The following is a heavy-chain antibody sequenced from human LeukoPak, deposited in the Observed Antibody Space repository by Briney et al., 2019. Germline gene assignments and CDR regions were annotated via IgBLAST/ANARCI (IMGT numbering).Heavy chain of an antibody. CDR1: GFTFSDYY. D-gene: IGHD1-20*01. J-gene: IGHJ4*02. Sequence: GGSLRLSCAASGFTFSDYYMSWIRQAPGKGLEWVSYISGSGSTIYYADSVKGRFTISRDNAKNSLYLQMNSLRAEDTAVYYCARRRYNWNAIDYWGQGTLVTVSS. CDR3: ARRRYNWNAIDY. V-gene: IGHV3-11*01. CDR2: ISGSGSTI.